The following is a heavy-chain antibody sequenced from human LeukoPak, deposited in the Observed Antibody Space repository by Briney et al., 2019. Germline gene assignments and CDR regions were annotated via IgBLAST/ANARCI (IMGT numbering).Heavy chain of an antibody. CDR1: GGSISSSPYY. Sequence: SETLSLTCTVSGGSISSSPYYWSWIRRPPGKGLEWIGEINHSGSTNYNPSLKSRVTISVDTSKNQFSLKLSSVTAADTAVYYCARANYGSGIRRDAFDIWGQGTMVTVSS. V-gene: IGHV4-39*07. CDR3: ARANYGSGIRRDAFDI. J-gene: IGHJ3*02. D-gene: IGHD3-10*01. CDR2: INHSGST.